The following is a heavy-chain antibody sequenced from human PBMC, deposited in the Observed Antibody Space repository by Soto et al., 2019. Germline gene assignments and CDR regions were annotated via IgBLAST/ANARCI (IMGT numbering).Heavy chain of an antibody. CDR3: ARDRQKALVVVAATGGFDY. CDR1: GFTLSSYA. D-gene: IGHD2-15*01. Sequence: EVQLLESGGGVVQSGGSLRVSCEVSGFTLSSYAMSWVRQAPGKGLEWVSAISGSGSKTYYAASVKGRFTISRDNSENTVYLQLNSVRVEDTAVYYCARDRQKALVVVAATGGFDYWGQGTPVTVSS. J-gene: IGHJ4*02. CDR2: ISGSGSKT. V-gene: IGHV3-23*01.